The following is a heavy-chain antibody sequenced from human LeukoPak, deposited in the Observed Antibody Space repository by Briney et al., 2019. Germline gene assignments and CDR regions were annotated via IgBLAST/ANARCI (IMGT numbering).Heavy chain of an antibody. Sequence: SETLSLTCSVSGGSISSYYWSWIRQPPGKGLEWIGYIYYSGSTNYNPSLKSRVTISVDTSKNQFSLRLSSVTAADTAVYYCARGSYSSLDYWGQETLVTVSS. J-gene: IGHJ4*02. D-gene: IGHD1-26*01. CDR2: IYYSGST. CDR1: GGSISSYY. V-gene: IGHV4-59*01. CDR3: ARGSYSSLDY.